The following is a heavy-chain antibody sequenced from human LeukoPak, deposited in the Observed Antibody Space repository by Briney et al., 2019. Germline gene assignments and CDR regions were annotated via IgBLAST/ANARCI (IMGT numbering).Heavy chain of an antibody. V-gene: IGHV1-46*01. CDR3: ARETYYYDSPPGY. CDR1: GYTFTSYY. J-gene: IGHJ4*02. D-gene: IGHD3-22*01. CDR2: INPSGGST. Sequence: GASVKVSCKASGYTFTSYYIHWVRQAPGQGLEWMGIINPSGGSTRYAQKFQGRVTMTRDMSTSTVYMELRSLRSDDTAVYYCARETYYYDSPPGYWGQGTLVTVSS.